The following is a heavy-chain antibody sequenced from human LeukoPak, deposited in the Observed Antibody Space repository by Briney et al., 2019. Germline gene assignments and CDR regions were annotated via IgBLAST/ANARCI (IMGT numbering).Heavy chain of an antibody. CDR2: INNDGSWI. Sequence: PGGSLRLSCAASGNYWMHWVRQAPGKGLEWVSRINNDGSWINYADSVKGRFTVSRDNAKNTLNLQMNSLRAEDTAVYFCARDGSAYNLDYWDQGVLVTVSS. J-gene: IGHJ4*02. D-gene: IGHD3-16*01. CDR3: ARDGSAYNLDY. CDR1: GNYW. V-gene: IGHV3-74*01.